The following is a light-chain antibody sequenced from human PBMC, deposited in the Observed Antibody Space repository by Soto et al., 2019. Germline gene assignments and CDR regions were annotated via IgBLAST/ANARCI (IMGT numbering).Light chain of an antibody. CDR3: QQRNNWPPDIT. Sequence: EIVLTQSPVTLSLSPGDRATLSCRASQTVSTYLAWYQQKPGQAPRLLIYDASNGATGIPARFSGSGSGTDFTLTISSLAPEDFAVYYWQQRNNWPPDITFGQGTRLDIK. CDR1: QTVSTY. J-gene: IGKJ5*01. V-gene: IGKV3-11*01. CDR2: DAS.